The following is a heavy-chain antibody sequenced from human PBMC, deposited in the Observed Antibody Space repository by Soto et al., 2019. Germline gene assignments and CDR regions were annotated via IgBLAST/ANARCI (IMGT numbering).Heavy chain of an antibody. J-gene: IGHJ4*02. CDR2: INSDGTST. CDR3: AKNLRTSGAADPHFDY. V-gene: IGHV3-74*01. D-gene: IGHD2-8*02. CDR1: GFTSSYF. Sequence: GRSLRLSCAAFGFTSSYFHWVRQPPGKGLVWVSRINSDGTSTSYADSVKGRFTISRDNSKKTLYLQMNSLRAEDTAVYFCAKNLRTSGAADPHFDYWGQGTLVTVSS.